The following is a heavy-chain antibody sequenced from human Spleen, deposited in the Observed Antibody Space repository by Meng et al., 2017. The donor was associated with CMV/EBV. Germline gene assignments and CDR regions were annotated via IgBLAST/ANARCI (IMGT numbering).Heavy chain of an antibody. D-gene: IGHD5-12*01. V-gene: IGHV3-15*01. Sequence: GESLKISCEASGFTFDNAWMTWVRQAPGKGLEWLGRIKSKVDGGAPDYPAFVRGRFTIPRDDSKSTVFLQLNSLTSDDTAVYYCKTYRGCVTGLEAIEIWGQGTTVTVSS. CDR3: KTYRGCVTGLEAIEI. CDR2: IKSKVDGGAP. J-gene: IGHJ3*02. CDR1: GFTFDNAW.